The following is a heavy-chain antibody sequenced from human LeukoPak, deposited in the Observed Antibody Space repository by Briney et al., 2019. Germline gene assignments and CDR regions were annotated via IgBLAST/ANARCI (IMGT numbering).Heavy chain of an antibody. V-gene: IGHV1-18*01. CDR2: ISAYNGNT. CDR1: GYTFTSYG. D-gene: IGHD2-15*01. CDR3: ARSCSGGSCNYNWFDP. J-gene: IGHJ5*02. Sequence: ASVKVSCKASGYTFTSYGISWVRQAPGQGLEWMGWISAYNGNTNYAQKLQGRVTMTTDTSTSTAYMELRSLRSDDTAVYYCARSCSGGSCNYNWFDPWGQGTLVTVSS.